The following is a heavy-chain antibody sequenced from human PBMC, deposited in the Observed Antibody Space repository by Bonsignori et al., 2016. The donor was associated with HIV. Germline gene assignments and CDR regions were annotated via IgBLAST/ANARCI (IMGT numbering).Heavy chain of an antibody. CDR2: ISSSSSYI. Sequence: VRQAPGKGLEWVSSISSSSSYIYYADSVKGRFTISRDNAKNSLYLQMNSLRAEDTAVYYCARGAITMVRGVIITEYFQHWGQGTLVTVSS. J-gene: IGHJ1*01. V-gene: IGHV3-21*01. D-gene: IGHD3-10*01. CDR3: ARGAITMVRGVIITEYFQH.